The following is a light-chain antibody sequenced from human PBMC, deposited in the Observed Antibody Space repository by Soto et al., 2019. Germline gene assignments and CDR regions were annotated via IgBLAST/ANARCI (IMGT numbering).Light chain of an antibody. CDR1: SSDVGTYNY. V-gene: IGLV2-8*01. CDR2: EVS. Sequence: QSALTQPPSASGSPGQSVTISCTGTSSDVGTYNYVSWYQQHPGKAPKLMIYEVSNRPSGVPDRFSGSKSGNTASLTVSGHQAEDEGDYYCSSYAGSNNFVFGTGTKLTVL. J-gene: IGLJ1*01. CDR3: SSYAGSNNFV.